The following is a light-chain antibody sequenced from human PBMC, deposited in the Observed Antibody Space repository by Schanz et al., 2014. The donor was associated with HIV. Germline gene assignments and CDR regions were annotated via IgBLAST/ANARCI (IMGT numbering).Light chain of an antibody. CDR2: EVT. CDR3: SSYTNTKSYVV. CDR1: SSDIGGYYY. Sequence: QSVLTQPASVSGSPGQSITISCTGTSSDIGGYYYVSWYQQHPGKAPKRVIYEVTKRPSGVSNRFSGSKSGNTASLTISGLQAEDEADYYCSSYTNTKSYVVLGGGTKLTVL. V-gene: IGLV2-14*01. J-gene: IGLJ2*01.